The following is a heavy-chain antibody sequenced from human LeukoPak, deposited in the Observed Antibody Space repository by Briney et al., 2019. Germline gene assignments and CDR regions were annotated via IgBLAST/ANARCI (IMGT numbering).Heavy chain of an antibody. D-gene: IGHD6-19*01. V-gene: IGHV3-21*01. CDR2: LSSSSSYI. CDR1: GFTFSSYS. CDR3: ARGAVAGWWGPFDY. Sequence: GGSLRLSCAASGFTFSSYSMNWVRQAPGKGLEWVSSLSSSSSYIYYADSVKGRFTISRDNAKNSLYLQMNSLRAEDTAVYYCARGAVAGWWGPFDYWGQGTLVTVS. J-gene: IGHJ4*02.